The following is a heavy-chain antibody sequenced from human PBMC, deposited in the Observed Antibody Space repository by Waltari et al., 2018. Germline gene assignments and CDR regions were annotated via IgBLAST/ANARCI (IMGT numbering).Heavy chain of an antibody. V-gene: IGHV4-34*01. CDR3: ARYGEVPPNYFFDY. CDR2: IHYSGST. D-gene: IGHD2-21*01. J-gene: IGHJ4*01. CDR1: GESFLGYF. Sequence: QVQLHQWGAGQLKPSETLSLTCAVSGESFLGYFWSWVRQSPGKGLEWLGSIHYSGSTNYNPALASRLSLSVDTTKKQFSLRLTSVTAADAALYFCARYGEVPPNYFFDYWGRGTLVTVSS.